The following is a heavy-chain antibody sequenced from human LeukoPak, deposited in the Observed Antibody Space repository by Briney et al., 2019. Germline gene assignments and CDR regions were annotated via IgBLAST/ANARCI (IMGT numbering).Heavy chain of an antibody. CDR3: SRLYGGSY. Sequence: GESLKISCKASGYSFTSYWIGWVRQMPGKGLEWMGVIWPGDSDTRYNPSFQGQVTISADKSINTAYLQWSSLKTSDTAIYYCSRLYGGSYWGQGTLVTVSS. J-gene: IGHJ4*02. D-gene: IGHD4-23*01. CDR1: GYSFTSYW. V-gene: IGHV5-51*01. CDR2: IWPGDSDT.